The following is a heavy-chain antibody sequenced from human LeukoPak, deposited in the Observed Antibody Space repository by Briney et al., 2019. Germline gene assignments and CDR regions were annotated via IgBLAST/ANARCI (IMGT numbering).Heavy chain of an antibody. V-gene: IGHV4-4*07. CDR3: ARDRARAFDI. Sequence: SETLSLTCTVSGGSTSVYYWSWIRQPPGKGLEWIGRIYTSGSTNYNPSLKSRVTMSVDTSKNQFSLKLSSVTAADTAVYYCARDRARAFDIWGQGTMVTVSS. J-gene: IGHJ3*02. CDR1: GGSTSVYY. CDR2: IYTSGST.